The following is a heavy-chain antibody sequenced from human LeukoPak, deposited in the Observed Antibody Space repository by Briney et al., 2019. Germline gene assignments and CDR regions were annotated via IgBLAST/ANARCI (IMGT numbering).Heavy chain of an antibody. CDR3: ARDHTDTGLFFDS. CDR2: IKFDGSEK. Sequence: PGGSLRLSCAASGFTFSSYWMSWVRQAPGKGLEWVANIKFDGSEKYYVDSEKGRFTISRDNAKSSLYLQMNSLRAEDTALYYCARDHTDTGLFFDSWGQGTLVTVSS. J-gene: IGHJ4*02. D-gene: IGHD2-21*01. V-gene: IGHV3-7*01. CDR1: GFTFSSYW.